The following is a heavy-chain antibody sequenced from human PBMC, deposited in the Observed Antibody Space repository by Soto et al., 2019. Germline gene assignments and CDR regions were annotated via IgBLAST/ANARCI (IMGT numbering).Heavy chain of an antibody. V-gene: IGHV4-59*02. CDR2: IYASGSP. D-gene: IGHD1-26*01. J-gene: IGHJ4*02. Sequence: SETLSLTCTISGGSVSFYYWSWIRQSTGQGLEWIGYIYASGSPYYNPSLRSRVTISADTSKNQISLKLTSPTAADTAVYYCARGVGSSPPQYWGRGTLVTVSS. CDR3: ARGVGSSPPQY. CDR1: GGSVSFYY.